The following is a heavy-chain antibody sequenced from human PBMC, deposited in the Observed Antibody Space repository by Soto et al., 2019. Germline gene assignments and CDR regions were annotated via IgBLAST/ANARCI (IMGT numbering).Heavy chain of an antibody. Sequence: ASVKVSCKASGYTFNFYGITWVRQAPGQGLEWMGWVSGFNGNTNYAADLQGRVTMTTDTSTSTAYMELRGLRSDDTAVYYCARIGVSSGHESPDFDSWGQGTLVTVSS. CDR3: ARIGVSSGHESPDFDS. J-gene: IGHJ4*02. D-gene: IGHD3-16*01. CDR2: VSGFNGNT. V-gene: IGHV1-18*01. CDR1: GYTFNFYG.